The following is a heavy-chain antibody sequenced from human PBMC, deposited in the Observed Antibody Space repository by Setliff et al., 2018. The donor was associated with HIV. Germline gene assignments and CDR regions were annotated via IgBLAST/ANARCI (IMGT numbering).Heavy chain of an antibody. V-gene: IGHV4-38-2*02. CDR3: ARNPPRFHYISTDSSPVNSWYFDL. CDR1: GYSITSGYY. CDR2: IHHSGST. J-gene: IGHJ2*01. Sequence: SETLSLTCTVSGYSITSGYYWGWIRQPPGKGLEWIGSIHHSGSTYYNPSLKSRVIISVDTSKNEVSLKVSSVTAADTAVYYCARNPPRFHYISTDSSPVNSWYFDLWGRGTLVTVSS. D-gene: IGHD2-8*02.